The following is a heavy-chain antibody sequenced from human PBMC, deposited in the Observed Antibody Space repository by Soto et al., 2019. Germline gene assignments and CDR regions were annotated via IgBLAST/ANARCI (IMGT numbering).Heavy chain of an antibody. V-gene: IGHV4-59*01. CDR2: VYYTGSTST. Sequence: ETLSLTCSVSGASINNYYWSWIRQPPGKGLEWIGYVYYTGSTSTKYNPSLQSRVAMSVDSSKNQFSLKLTSMTAADTAIYYCAKYRRTDAEGYRLDFWGPGTLVTVSS. J-gene: IGHJ4*02. D-gene: IGHD5-12*01. CDR3: AKYRRTDAEGYRLDF. CDR1: GASINNYY.